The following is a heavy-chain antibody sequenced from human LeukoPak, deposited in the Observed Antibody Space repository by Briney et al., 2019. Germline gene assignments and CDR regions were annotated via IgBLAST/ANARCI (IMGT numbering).Heavy chain of an antibody. J-gene: IGHJ3*02. Sequence: GGSLRLSCAASGFTFTNSALNWVRQAPGKGLEWVSGISCISGSIGYADSVKGRFTISRDNAKNSLYLQMNSLRAEDMALYYCAKGITTTKKTSAFDIWGQGTMVTVSS. CDR3: AKGITTTKKTSAFDI. CDR1: GFTFTNSA. V-gene: IGHV3-9*03. CDR2: ISCISGSI. D-gene: IGHD1-14*01.